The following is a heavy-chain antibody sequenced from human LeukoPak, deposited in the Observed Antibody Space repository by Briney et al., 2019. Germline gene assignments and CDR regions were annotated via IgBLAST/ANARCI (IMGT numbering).Heavy chain of an antibody. CDR2: ISYSGST. CDR1: GGSISPYY. J-gene: IGHJ4*02. Sequence: SETLSLTCTVSGGSISPYYWTWIRQPPGKRLEWIGYISYSGSTNYNPSLKSRVTISVDTSKNQFSLKLSSVTAADTAVYYCARDGGYSYGYFDYWGQGTLVTVSS. D-gene: IGHD5-18*01. V-gene: IGHV4-59*01. CDR3: ARDGGYSYGYFDY.